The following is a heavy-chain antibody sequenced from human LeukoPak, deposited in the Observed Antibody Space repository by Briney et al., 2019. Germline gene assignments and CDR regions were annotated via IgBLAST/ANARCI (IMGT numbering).Heavy chain of an antibody. Sequence: SQTLSLTCTVSGGPISSGGYYWSWIRQPPGKGLEWIGEINHSGSTNYNPSLKSRVTISVDTSKNQFSLKLSSVTAADTAVYYCATLSRWGQGTLVTVSS. CDR3: ATLSR. CDR1: GGPISSGGYY. D-gene: IGHD1-1*01. CDR2: INHSGST. V-gene: IGHV4-31*03. J-gene: IGHJ4*02.